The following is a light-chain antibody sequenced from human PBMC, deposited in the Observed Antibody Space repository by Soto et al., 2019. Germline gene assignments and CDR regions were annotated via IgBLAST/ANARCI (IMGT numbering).Light chain of an antibody. CDR2: SAS. Sequence: DIQMTQSPSSLSASVGDRVTITCRASHDITNYLAWFQQKPGKAPRSLMYSASSLQSGVPSRFNGRGSGTNFSLTISSLQPEDFATYYCQQYDGYPITFGQGTRLEIK. CDR1: HDITNY. CDR3: QQYDGYPIT. J-gene: IGKJ5*01. V-gene: IGKV1-16*01.